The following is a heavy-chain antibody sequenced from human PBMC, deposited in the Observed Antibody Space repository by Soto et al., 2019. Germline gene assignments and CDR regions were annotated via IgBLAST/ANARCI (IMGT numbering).Heavy chain of an antibody. CDR2: ISAYNGNT. Sequence: APAKVSCKASGYTFTSYGISWVRQAPGQGLEWMGWISAYNGNTNYAQKLQGRVTMTTDTSTSTAYMELRSLRSDDTAVYYCARFHRGNRGPWFDPWGQGTLVTVSS. V-gene: IGHV1-18*01. J-gene: IGHJ5*02. D-gene: IGHD3-10*01. CDR3: ARFHRGNRGPWFDP. CDR1: GYTFTSYG.